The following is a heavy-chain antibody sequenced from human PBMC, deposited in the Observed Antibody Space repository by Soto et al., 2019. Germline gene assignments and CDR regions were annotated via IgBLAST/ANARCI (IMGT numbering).Heavy chain of an antibody. Sequence: PGGSLRLSCAASGFTFSSYAMSWVRQAPGKGLEWVSAISGSGGSTYYADSVKGRFTISRDNSKNTLYLQMNSLRAEDTAVYYCAKGLWFGELLNYFDYWGQGTLVTVSS. D-gene: IGHD3-10*01. CDR2: ISGSGGST. J-gene: IGHJ4*02. CDR1: GFTFSSYA. CDR3: AKGLWFGELLNYFDY. V-gene: IGHV3-23*01.